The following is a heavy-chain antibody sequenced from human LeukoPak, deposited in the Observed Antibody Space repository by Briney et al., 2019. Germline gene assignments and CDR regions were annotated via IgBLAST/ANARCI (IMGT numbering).Heavy chain of an antibody. CDR3: ARKWFGELPSGDY. D-gene: IGHD3-10*01. CDR2: MNPNSGNT. Sequence: ASVKVSCKASGYTFTSYDINWVRQATGQGLEWMGWMNPNSGNTGYAQKFQGRVTMTRNTSISTAYMELSSLRSDDTAVYYCARKWFGELPSGDYWGQGTLVTVSS. CDR1: GYTFTSYD. J-gene: IGHJ4*02. V-gene: IGHV1-8*01.